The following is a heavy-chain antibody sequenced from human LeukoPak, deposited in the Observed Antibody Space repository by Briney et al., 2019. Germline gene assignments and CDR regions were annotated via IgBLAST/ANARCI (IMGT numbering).Heavy chain of an antibody. Sequence: PGGSLRLSCAASGFTFSSYAMSWVRQAPGKGLEWVSAISGSGGSTYYADSVKGRFTISRDNSKNTLYLQMNSLRAEDTAVYYWAKGPFLVRGVKFDYWGQGTLVTVSS. CDR3: AKGPFLVRGVKFDY. D-gene: IGHD3-10*01. CDR1: GFTFSSYA. CDR2: ISGSGGST. J-gene: IGHJ4*02. V-gene: IGHV3-23*01.